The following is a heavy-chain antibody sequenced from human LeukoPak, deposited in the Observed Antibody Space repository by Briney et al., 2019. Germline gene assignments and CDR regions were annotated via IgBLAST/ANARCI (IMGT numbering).Heavy chain of an antibody. Sequence: GGSLRLSCAASGFTFSSYWMSWVRQAPGKGLEWVANIKQDGSEKYYVDSVKGRFTISRDNSKNTLYLQMNSLRAEDTAVYYCARAVSKLGCHAFDIWGQGTMVTVSS. J-gene: IGHJ3*02. CDR1: GFTFSSYW. CDR2: IKQDGSEK. CDR3: ARAVSKLGCHAFDI. D-gene: IGHD3-16*01. V-gene: IGHV3-7*01.